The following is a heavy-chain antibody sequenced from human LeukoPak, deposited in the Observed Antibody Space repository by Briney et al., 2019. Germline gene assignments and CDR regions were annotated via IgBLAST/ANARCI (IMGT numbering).Heavy chain of an antibody. D-gene: IGHD6-6*01. CDR3: ARRSIKPRNDAFDI. V-gene: IGHV4-34*01. CDR2: INHSGST. CDR1: GGSLSGYY. J-gene: IGHJ3*02. Sequence: SETLSLTCALYGGSLSGYYWSCLRQPPGKGLEWIGEINHSGSTNYNPSLKSRVTISLDTSKNQFSLKLSSVTAADTAVYYCARRSIKPRNDAFDIWGQGTIVTVSS.